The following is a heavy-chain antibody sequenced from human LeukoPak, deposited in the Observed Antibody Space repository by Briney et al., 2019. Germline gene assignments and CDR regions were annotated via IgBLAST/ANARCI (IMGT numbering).Heavy chain of an antibody. V-gene: IGHV4-61*02. J-gene: IGHJ6*03. CDR2: IYTSGST. Sequence: SQTLSLTCTVSGGSISSGSYYWSWIRQPAGKGLEWIGRIYTSGSTNYNPSLKSRVTISVDTSKNQFSLKLSSVTAADTAVYYCARGLTMVRGGNYYYMHVWGKGTTVTVSS. D-gene: IGHD3-10*01. CDR1: GGSISSGSYY. CDR3: ARGLTMVRGGNYYYMHV.